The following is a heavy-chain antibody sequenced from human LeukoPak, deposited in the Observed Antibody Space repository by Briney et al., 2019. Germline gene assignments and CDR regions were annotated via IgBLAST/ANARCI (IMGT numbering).Heavy chain of an antibody. CDR3: ARDGGYCSSTSCYSPLDY. V-gene: IGHV1-46*01. D-gene: IGHD2-2*02. CDR2: INPSGGST. J-gene: IGHJ4*02. CDR1: GGTFSSYA. Sequence: ASVKVSCKASGGTFSSYAISWVRQAPGQGLEWMGIINPSGGSTSYAQKFQGRVTMTRDTSTSTVYMELSSLRSEDTAVYYCARDGGYCSSTSCYSPLDYWGQGTLVTVSS.